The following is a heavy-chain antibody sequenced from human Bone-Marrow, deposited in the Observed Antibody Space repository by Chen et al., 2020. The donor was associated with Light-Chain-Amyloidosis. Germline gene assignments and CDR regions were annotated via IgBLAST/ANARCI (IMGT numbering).Heavy chain of an antibody. CDR3: SRGSAATCSGARSYYFDY. V-gene: IGHV3-23*01. D-gene: IGHD2-15*01. CDR1: GFTFNNYA. CDR2: FSSGLSTT. J-gene: IGHJ4*02. Sequence: EVQLLESGGDLVQPGGSLRLSCAASGFTFNNYAMSWVRQAPGKGLGFVSTFSSGLSTTYYADAVKGRFTVARDNSNNTLYLQMSSLRAEDTAIYYCSRGSAATCSGARSYYFDYWGQGTLVTVSS.